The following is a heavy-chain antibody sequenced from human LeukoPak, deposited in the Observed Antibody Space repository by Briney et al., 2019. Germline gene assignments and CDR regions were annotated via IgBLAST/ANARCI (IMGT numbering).Heavy chain of an antibody. J-gene: IGHJ5*02. CDR3: ARDGGDGWFVP. CDR2: ISSRGNT. D-gene: IGHD3-10*01. Sequence: SETLSLTCTVSGGSISSYYWNWIRQPAGKGLEWIGRISSRGNTNYNPSLKSRLTMSVDTSKNQFSLKLTSVTAADTAVYYCARDGGDGWFVPWGQGSLVTVSS. V-gene: IGHV4-4*07. CDR1: GGSISSYY.